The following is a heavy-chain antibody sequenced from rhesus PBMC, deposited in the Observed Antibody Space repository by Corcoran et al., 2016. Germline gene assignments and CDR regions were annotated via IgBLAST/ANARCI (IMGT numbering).Heavy chain of an antibody. J-gene: IGHJ4*01. V-gene: IGHV4-80*01. Sequence: VQLQESGPGLVRPSETLSVTCAVSGGALRSSWWSWIRQPPGKRLEWIGEINGNRGSTNYNPSLKRRVTISKDASKNQFSLKLSSVTAADTAGYYCARHSNYIDYWGQGVLVTVSP. CDR3: ARHSNYIDY. CDR2: INGNRGST. CDR1: GGALRSSW. D-gene: IGHD3S6*01.